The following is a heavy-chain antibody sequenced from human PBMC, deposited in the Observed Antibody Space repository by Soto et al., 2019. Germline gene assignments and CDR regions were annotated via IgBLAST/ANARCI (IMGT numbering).Heavy chain of an antibody. CDR2: ISYDGSNK. CDR1: GFTFSSYG. Sequence: GGSLRLSCAASGFTFSSYGMHWVRQAPGKGLEWVAVISYDGSNKYYADSVKGRFTISRDNSKNTLYLQLNSLRAEDTAVYYCAKDYCSGGSCYSSHYYYGMDVWGQGTTVTVSS. D-gene: IGHD2-15*01. J-gene: IGHJ6*02. V-gene: IGHV3-30*18. CDR3: AKDYCSGGSCYSSHYYYGMDV.